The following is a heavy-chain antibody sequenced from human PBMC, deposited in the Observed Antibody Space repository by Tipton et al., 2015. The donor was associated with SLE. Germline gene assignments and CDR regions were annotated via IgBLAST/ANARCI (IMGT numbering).Heavy chain of an antibody. D-gene: IGHD7-27*01. CDR3: ASTNWGFDY. J-gene: IGHJ4*02. CDR1: GGSFSGYY. V-gene: IGHV4-34*01. Sequence: LRLSCAVYGGSFSGYYWSWIRQPPGKGLEWIGEINHSGSTNYNPSLKSRVTISVDTSKNQFSLKLSSVTAADTAVYYCASTNWGFDYWGQGTLVTVSS. CDR2: INHSGST.